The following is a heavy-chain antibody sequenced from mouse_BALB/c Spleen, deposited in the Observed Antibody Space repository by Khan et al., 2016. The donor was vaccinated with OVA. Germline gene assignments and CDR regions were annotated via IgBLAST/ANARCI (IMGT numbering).Heavy chain of an antibody. CDR2: FNPNNGGA. V-gene: IGHV1-18*01. D-gene: IGHD1-1*01. CDR1: GYTFTEYT. CDR3: ARREYYADYWDFDV. Sequence: EVQLQQSGPELVKPGASVKISCKTSGYTFTEYTIHWVKQSHGKSLEWIGRFNPNNGGAHYNQKFKGKATLTVDKSSSTAYMELRSLTSEDSAVYYCARREYYADYWDFDVWGAGTTVTVSS. J-gene: IGHJ1*01.